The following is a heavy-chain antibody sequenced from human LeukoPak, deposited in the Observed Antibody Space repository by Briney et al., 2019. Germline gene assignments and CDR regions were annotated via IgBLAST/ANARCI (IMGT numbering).Heavy chain of an antibody. CDR3: ARDSVVPAAEGNWFDP. V-gene: IGHV3-11*06. Sequence: GGSLRLSCAASGFTFSDYYMSWIRQAPGKGLEWVSYISSSSSYTNYADSVKGRFTISRDNAKNSLYLQMNSLRAGDTAVYYCARDSVVPAAEGNWFDPWGQGTLVTVSS. D-gene: IGHD2-2*01. J-gene: IGHJ5*02. CDR1: GFTFSDYY. CDR2: ISSSSSYT.